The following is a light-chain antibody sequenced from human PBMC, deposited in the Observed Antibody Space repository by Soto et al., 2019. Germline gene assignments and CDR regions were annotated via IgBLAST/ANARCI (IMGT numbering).Light chain of an antibody. J-gene: IGKJ1*01. CDR2: DAS. CDR3: QHYNNWLWT. Sequence: DIQMTQSPSTLSASVGDRVTFTCRASQSVSSWLAWYQQKPGKAPKLLIYDASTRATGIPARFSGSGSGTKFTLTISSLQSEDFAVYYCQHYNNWLWTFGQGTKVDIK. V-gene: IGKV1-5*01. CDR1: QSVSSW.